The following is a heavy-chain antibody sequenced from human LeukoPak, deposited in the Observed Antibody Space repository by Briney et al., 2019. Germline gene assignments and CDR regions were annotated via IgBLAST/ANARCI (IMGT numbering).Heavy chain of an antibody. Sequence: HPGGSLRLSCAASGFTFDDYAMHWVRQAPGKGLEWVSGISWNSGSIGYADSVKGRFTISRDNAKNSLYLQMNSLRAEDTALYYCAKDAFGESHYMDVWGKGTTVTVSS. D-gene: IGHD3-10*01. J-gene: IGHJ6*03. CDR3: AKDAFGESHYMDV. V-gene: IGHV3-9*01. CDR2: ISWNSGSI. CDR1: GFTFDDYA.